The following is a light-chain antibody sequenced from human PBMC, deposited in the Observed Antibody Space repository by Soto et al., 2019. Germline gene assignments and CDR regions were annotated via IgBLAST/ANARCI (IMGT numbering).Light chain of an antibody. CDR3: QKYTVPPTT. CDR1: QTVSSNY. CDR2: GAS. V-gene: IGKV3-20*01. J-gene: IGKJ5*01. Sequence: EIIFTQSPDTLSLSPGERSTLACRASQTVSSNYLAWCQQRPGQAPRLLIYGASTRAAGIPDSFSGSGSGTDFTLTITRLAPDDSAEYFCQKYTVPPTTFGQGTRLEIK.